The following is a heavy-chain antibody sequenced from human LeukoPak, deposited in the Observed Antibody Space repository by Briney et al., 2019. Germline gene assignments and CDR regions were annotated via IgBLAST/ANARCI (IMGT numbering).Heavy chain of an antibody. J-gene: IGHJ4*02. D-gene: IGHD3-10*01. CDR1: GYTFTSYG. CDR3: ARDYYYGSGSYLYYFDY. Sequence: ASVKVSCKASGYTFTSYGISWMRQAPGQGLEWMGWISAYNGNTNYAQKLQGRVTMTTDTSTSTAYMELRSLRSDDTAVYYCARDYYYGSGSYLYYFDYWGQGTLVTVSS. V-gene: IGHV1-18*01. CDR2: ISAYNGNT.